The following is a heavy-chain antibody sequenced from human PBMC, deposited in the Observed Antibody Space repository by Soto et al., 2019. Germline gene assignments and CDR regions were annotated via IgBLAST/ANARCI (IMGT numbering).Heavy chain of an antibody. CDR1: GFTFSSYA. J-gene: IGHJ4*02. CDR2: ISGSGGST. Sequence: GGSLRLSCAASGFTFSSYAMSWVRQAPGKGLEWVSAISGSGGSTYYADSVKGRFTISRDNSKNTLYLQMNSLRAEDTAVYYCAKDWEGDMITFGGVIVDYWGQGTLVTVSS. CDR3: AKDWEGDMITFGGVIVDY. D-gene: IGHD3-16*02. V-gene: IGHV3-23*01.